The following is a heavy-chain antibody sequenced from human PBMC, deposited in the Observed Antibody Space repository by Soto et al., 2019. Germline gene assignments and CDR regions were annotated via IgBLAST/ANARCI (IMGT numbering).Heavy chain of an antibody. V-gene: IGHV3-33*01. CDR3: ARDWYYYDSSGYYDY. CDR2: IWYDGSNK. J-gene: IGHJ4*02. Sequence: GGSLRLSCAASGFTFSSYGMHWVRQAPGKGLEWVAVIWYDGSNKYYADSVKGRFTISRDNSKNTLYLQMNSLRAEDTAVYYCARDWYYYDSSGYYDYWGQGTLVTVSS. CDR1: GFTFSSYG. D-gene: IGHD3-22*01.